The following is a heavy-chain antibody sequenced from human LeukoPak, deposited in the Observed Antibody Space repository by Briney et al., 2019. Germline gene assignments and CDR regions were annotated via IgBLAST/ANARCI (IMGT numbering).Heavy chain of an antibody. CDR1: GGSISSYY. D-gene: IGHD1-26*01. Sequence: ASETLSLTCTVSGGSISSYYWSWIRQPPGKGLEWIGYIYYSGSTNYNPSLKSRVTMSVDTSKNQFSLKLSSVTAADTAVYYCARVVENWFDPWGQGTLVTVSS. CDR3: ARVVENWFDP. CDR2: IYYSGST. J-gene: IGHJ5*02. V-gene: IGHV4-59*01.